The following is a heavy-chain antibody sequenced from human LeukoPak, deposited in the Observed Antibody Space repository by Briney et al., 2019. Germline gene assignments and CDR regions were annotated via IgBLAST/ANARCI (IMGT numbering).Heavy chain of an antibody. CDR1: GFTFSSYG. D-gene: IGHD3-22*01. V-gene: IGHV3-30*18. CDR2: TSFDGSYK. CDR3: AKEFSGYLASFEY. Sequence: GGSLRLSCAASGFTFSSYGMHWVRQAPGKGLEWVAMTSFDGSYKNYADSVKGRFTISRDNSKNRLYLQMNSLRAEDTAVYYCAKEFSGYLASFEYWGQGTLVTVSS. J-gene: IGHJ4*02.